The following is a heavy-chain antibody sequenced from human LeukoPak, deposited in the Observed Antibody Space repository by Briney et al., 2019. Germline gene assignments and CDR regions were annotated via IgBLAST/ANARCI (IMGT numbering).Heavy chain of an antibody. CDR2: IRYDGSKK. CDR3: AERGFTMIGGV. CDR1: GFTLRSYG. D-gene: IGHD3-10*02. Sequence: GVTLRLSCAASGFTLRSYGMHWVRHAPAKGLEGGAFIRYDGSKKYYADAVRGRFNISRDNSRKKLYMQMNRLRAEDMDVCYCAERGFTMIGGVWGKGTTVTISS. V-gene: IGHV3-30*02. J-gene: IGHJ6*04.